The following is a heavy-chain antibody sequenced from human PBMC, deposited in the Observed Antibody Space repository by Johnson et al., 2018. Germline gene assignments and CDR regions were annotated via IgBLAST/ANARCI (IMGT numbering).Heavy chain of an antibody. D-gene: IGHD6-13*01. CDR2: IKQDGREK. V-gene: IGHV3-7*01. Sequence: VQLVESGGGLVQPGGSLRLSCAASGFTSSSYWMSWVRQAPGKGLEWVANIKQDGREKYYVDSVKGRFTISRDNAKNSLYLQMNSLRAEDTAVYYCAGGKVAAAIRHLTLGRYYYYMDVWGKCTTVTVAS. CDR3: AGGKVAAAIRHLTLGRYYYYMDV. CDR1: GFTSSSYW. J-gene: IGHJ6*03.